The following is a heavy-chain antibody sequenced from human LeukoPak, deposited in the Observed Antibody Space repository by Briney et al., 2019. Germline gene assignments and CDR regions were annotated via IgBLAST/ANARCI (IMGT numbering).Heavy chain of an antibody. Sequence: PGGSLRLSCTASGFTFGDYAMSWFRQAPGKGLEWVGFIRSKAYGGTTEYAASVKGRFTISRDDSKSIAYLQMNSLKTEDTAVYYCTREAVIVVRAQDFDYWGQGTLVTVSS. CDR3: TREAVIVVRAQDFDY. CDR1: GFTFGDYA. D-gene: IGHD3-22*01. CDR2: IRSKAYGGTT. V-gene: IGHV3-49*03. J-gene: IGHJ4*02.